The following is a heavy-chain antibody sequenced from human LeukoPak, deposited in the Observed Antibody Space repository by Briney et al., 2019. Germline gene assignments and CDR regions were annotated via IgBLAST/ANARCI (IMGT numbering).Heavy chain of an antibody. Sequence: ASVKVSCKASGYTFTSYDINWVRQATGQGLEWMGWMNPNSGNTGYAQKFQGRVTITRNTSISTAYMELSSLRSEDTAVYYCARDGSMVITTSYWYFDLWGRGTLVTVSS. V-gene: IGHV1-8*03. CDR1: GYTFTSYD. CDR3: ARDGSMVITTSYWYFDL. J-gene: IGHJ2*01. D-gene: IGHD3-22*01. CDR2: MNPNSGNT.